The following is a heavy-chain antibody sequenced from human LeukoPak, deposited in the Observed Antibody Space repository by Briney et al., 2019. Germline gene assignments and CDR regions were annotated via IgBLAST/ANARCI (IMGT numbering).Heavy chain of an antibody. D-gene: IGHD2-2*02. J-gene: IGHJ3*02. V-gene: IGHV1-69*05. CDR3: ARTEDCSSTSCYKYSIGAFDI. Sequence: GASVKVSCKASGCTFSSYAIHWVRQAPGQRLEWMGGINAIFGTANYAQKFQGRVTITRDASASTAYMELSSLRSEDTAVYYCARTEDCSSTSCYKYSIGAFDILGQGTMVTVSS. CDR1: GCTFSSYA. CDR2: INAIFGTA.